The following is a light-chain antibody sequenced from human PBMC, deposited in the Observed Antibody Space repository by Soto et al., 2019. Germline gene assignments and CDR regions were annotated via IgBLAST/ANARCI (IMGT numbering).Light chain of an antibody. CDR3: SSYTNINTRACV. CDR1: SVDIGSYNL. CDR2: EVT. J-gene: IGLJ1*01. V-gene: IGLV2-14*01. Sequence: QSVLTQPASVSGSPGQSITISCTGTSVDIGSYNLVSWYQQHPGKAPKLIIYEVTDRPSGVSNRFSGSKSGNTASLTISGLQAEDEAEYYCSSYTNINTRACVFGTGTKLTVL.